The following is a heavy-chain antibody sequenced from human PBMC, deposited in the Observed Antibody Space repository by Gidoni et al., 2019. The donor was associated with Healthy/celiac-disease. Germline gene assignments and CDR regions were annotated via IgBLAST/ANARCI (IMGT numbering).Heavy chain of an antibody. CDR1: GGTFSSYA. V-gene: IGHV1-69*01. CDR3: ARDGGYCSGGSCSDPLDY. Sequence: QVQLAQPGAEVKKPGSPVKVSCKATGGTFSSYAISWVRQAPGQGLEWMGGIIPIVGTANYAQKFQGRVTITADESTSTAYMERSSLRSEDTAVYYCARDGGYCSGGSCSDPLDYWGQGTLVTVSS. D-gene: IGHD2-15*01. CDR2: IIPIVGTA. J-gene: IGHJ4*02.